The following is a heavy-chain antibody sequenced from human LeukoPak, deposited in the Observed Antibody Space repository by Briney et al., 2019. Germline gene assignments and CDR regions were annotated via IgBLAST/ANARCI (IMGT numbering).Heavy chain of an antibody. D-gene: IGHD5-18*01. CDR1: GGSSSGYY. CDR3: ASLSYSYGFN. Sequence: PSETLSLTCAVYGGSSSGYYWSWIRQPPGKGLEWIGEINHSGSTNYNPSLKSRVTISVDTSKNQFSLKLSSVTAADTAVYYCASLSYSYGFNWGQGTLVTVSS. J-gene: IGHJ4*02. V-gene: IGHV4-34*01. CDR2: INHSGST.